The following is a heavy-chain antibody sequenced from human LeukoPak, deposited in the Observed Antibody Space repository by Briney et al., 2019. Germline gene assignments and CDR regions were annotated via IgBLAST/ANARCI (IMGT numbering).Heavy chain of an antibody. CDR3: ARAGYSNYLNWFDP. Sequence: SETLSLTCTVSGGSISSSSYYWGWIRQPPGKGLEWIGSIYYSGSTYHNPSLKSRVTISVDTSKNQFSLKLSSVTAADTAVYYCARAGYSNYLNWFDPWGQGTLVTVSS. CDR2: IYYSGST. J-gene: IGHJ5*02. CDR1: GGSISSSSYY. D-gene: IGHD4-11*01. V-gene: IGHV4-39*07.